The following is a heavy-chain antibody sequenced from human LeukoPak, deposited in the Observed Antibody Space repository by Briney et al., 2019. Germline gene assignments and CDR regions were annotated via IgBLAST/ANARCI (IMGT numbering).Heavy chain of an antibody. V-gene: IGHV1-69*04. J-gene: IGHJ4*02. Sequence: SVKVSCKASGGTFSSYAISWVRQAPGQGLEWMGRIIPILGIANYAQKFQGRDKITADKSTSTAYMELSSLRSEDTAVYYCARSGDEDTAMSIDYWGQGTLVTVSS. CDR2: IIPILGIA. D-gene: IGHD5-18*01. CDR3: ARSGDEDTAMSIDY. CDR1: GGTFSSYA.